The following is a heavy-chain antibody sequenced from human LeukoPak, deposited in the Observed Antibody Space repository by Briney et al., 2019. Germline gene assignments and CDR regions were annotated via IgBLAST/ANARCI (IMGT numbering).Heavy chain of an antibody. CDR3: ARNGKFDNWFDP. D-gene: IGHD1-26*01. J-gene: IGHJ5*02. Sequence: GASVMVSCKGSNYRFTDFYIHWVRQAPGQGLEWMGWVNTYSGATNYAQKFQDRVTMTTDTSINTAFLDLSRLTPDDTAIYYCARNGKFDNWFDPWGPGTLVAVSS. CDR2: VNTYSGAT. V-gene: IGHV1-2*02. CDR1: NYRFTDFY.